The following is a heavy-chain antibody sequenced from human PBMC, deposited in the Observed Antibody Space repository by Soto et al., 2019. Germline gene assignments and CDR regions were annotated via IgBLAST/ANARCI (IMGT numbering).Heavy chain of an antibody. Sequence: SETLSLTCTVSGGSISSYYWSWIRQPPGKGLEWIGYIYYSGSANYNPSLKSRVTISVDTSKNQFSLKLSSVTAADTAVYYCARDLGVSGSYYNGPFYYYYGMDVWGQGTTVTVSS. J-gene: IGHJ6*02. V-gene: IGHV4-59*01. CDR2: IYYSGSA. CDR1: GGSISSYY. D-gene: IGHD3-10*01. CDR3: ARDLGVSGSYYNGPFYYYYGMDV.